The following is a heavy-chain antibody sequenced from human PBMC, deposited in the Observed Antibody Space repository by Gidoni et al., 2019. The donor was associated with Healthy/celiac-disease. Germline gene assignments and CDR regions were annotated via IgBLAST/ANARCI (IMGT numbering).Heavy chain of an antibody. V-gene: IGHV3-23*01. CDR1: GFTFSSSA. Sequence: EVQLLELGGGCVQPGVSLRLSCAASGFTFSSSAMSWVRHAPGKGLEGDAAISGSGGSTYYAYSVKGRFTISRNNSKNTLYLQMNSLRAEDTAVEYCAKYLQWLVGGDAFDIWGQGTMVTVSS. CDR3: AKYLQWLVGGDAFDI. CDR2: ISGSGGST. D-gene: IGHD6-19*01. J-gene: IGHJ3*02.